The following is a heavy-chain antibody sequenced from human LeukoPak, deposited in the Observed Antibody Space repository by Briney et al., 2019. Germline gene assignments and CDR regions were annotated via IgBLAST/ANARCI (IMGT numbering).Heavy chain of an antibody. V-gene: IGHV4-39*07. J-gene: IGHJ5*02. Sequence: PSETLSLTCTVSGGSISSSSYYWGWIRQPPGKGLEWIGSIYYSGSTYYNPSLKSRVTMSVDTSKNQFSLKLSSVTAVDTAVYYCARAPGSLRYRGDWFDPWGQGTLVTVSS. D-gene: IGHD4-17*01. CDR2: IYYSGST. CDR3: ARAPGSLRYRGDWFDP. CDR1: GGSISSSSYY.